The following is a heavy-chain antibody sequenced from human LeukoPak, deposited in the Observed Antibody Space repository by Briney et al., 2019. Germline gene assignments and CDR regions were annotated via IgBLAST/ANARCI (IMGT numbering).Heavy chain of an antibody. V-gene: IGHV3-7*01. CDR3: AIWASDNY. CDR1: GFTFNRSW. J-gene: IGHJ4*02. D-gene: IGHD3-16*01. CDR2: MDPSGTQK. Sequence: GGSLRLSCVVSGFTFNRSWMNWVRQAPGKGLEWVANMDPSGTQKRYVDSWTGRFTISKDNPGTSLYLEMNSLRADDTAIYYCAIWASDNYWGQGTLVTVSS.